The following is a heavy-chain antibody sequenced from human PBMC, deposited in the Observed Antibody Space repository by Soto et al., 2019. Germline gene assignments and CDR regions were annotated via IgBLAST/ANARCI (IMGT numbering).Heavy chain of an antibody. D-gene: IGHD1-26*01. J-gene: IGHJ4*02. CDR2: IDPSDSYT. V-gene: IGHV5-10-1*01. CDR1: GYTFTDYW. Sequence: VASLKISCKGSGYTFTDYWISWVRQMPGKGLEWMGRIDPSDSYTSNSPSFQGHVTISADKSINTAYMQWSSLKASDTAMYYCVGRRVGSYYYFDYWGQGTLVTVSS. CDR3: VGRRVGSYYYFDY.